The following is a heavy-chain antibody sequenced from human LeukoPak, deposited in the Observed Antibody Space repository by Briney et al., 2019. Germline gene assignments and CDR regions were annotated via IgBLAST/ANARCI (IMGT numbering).Heavy chain of an antibody. CDR1: GGSISSYY. J-gene: IGHJ6*02. CDR2: IYTSGST. D-gene: IGHD3-10*01. CDR3: ARDNMVGGVIMDYYYYYGMDV. V-gene: IGHV4-4*07. Sequence: KASETLSLTCTVSGGSISSYYWSWIRQPAGKGLEWIGRIYTSGSTNYNPSLKSRVTMSVDTSKNQFSLKLSSVTAADTAVYYCARDNMVGGVIMDYYYYYGMDVWGQGTTVTVSS.